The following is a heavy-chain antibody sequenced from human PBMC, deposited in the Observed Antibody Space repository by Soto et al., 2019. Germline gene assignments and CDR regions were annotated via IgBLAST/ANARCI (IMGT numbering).Heavy chain of an antibody. CDR1: GGSFSGYY. Sequence: SETLSLTCAVYGGSFSGYYWSWIRQPPGKGLEWIGEINHSGSTNYNPSLKSRVTISVDTSKNQFSLKLSSVTAADTAVYYCACRDRGYYGSGSYYKNWGQGTLVTVSS. CDR2: INHSGST. J-gene: IGHJ4*02. CDR3: ACRDRGYYGSGSYYKN. D-gene: IGHD3-10*01. V-gene: IGHV4-34*01.